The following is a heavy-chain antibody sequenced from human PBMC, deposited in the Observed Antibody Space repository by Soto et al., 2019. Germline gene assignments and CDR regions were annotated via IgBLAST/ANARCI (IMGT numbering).Heavy chain of an antibody. CDR1: GGSISSGGYY. V-gene: IGHV4-31*03. Sequence: QVQLQEAGPGLVKPSQTLSLTCTVSGGSISSGGYYWSWIRQHPGKGLEWIGYIYYSGSTYYNPSLKSRVTISVDTSKNQFSLKMSSVTAADTAVYYCASGRDGYNEFDYWGQGTLVTVSS. J-gene: IGHJ4*02. CDR2: IYYSGST. CDR3: ASGRDGYNEFDY. D-gene: IGHD5-12*01.